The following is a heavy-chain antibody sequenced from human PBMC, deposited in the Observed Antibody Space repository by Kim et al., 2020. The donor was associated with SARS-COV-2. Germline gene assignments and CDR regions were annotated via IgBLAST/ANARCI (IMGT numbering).Heavy chain of an antibody. CDR3: ARDGTFCGGDCSSPLFSVPDGIDV. J-gene: IGHJ6*02. CDR2: ISAASTFI. V-gene: IGHV3-21*01. Sequence: GGSLRLSCAVSGFTFSSYTIHWVRQAPGKGLEWVSSISAASTFIYYADSVKGRFSISRDNADISLFLQMNSLRAEDTGVYYCARDGTFCGGDCSSPLFSVPDGIDVWGQGTTVTVSS. D-gene: IGHD2-21*02. CDR1: GFTFSSYT.